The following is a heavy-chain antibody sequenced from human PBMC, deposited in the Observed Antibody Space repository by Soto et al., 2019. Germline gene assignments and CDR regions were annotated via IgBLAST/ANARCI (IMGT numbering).Heavy chain of an antibody. CDR3: SRGGYGMDV. CDR1: GDSVSSNIAA. J-gene: IGHJ6*02. CDR2: TYYRCKWYN. V-gene: IGHV6-1*01. Sequence: SQTLSLTWAISGDSVSSNIAALNWIRQSPSRGLEWLGRTYYRCKWYNDYAVSLQSRITINPDTYKNHFSLQLNSVTPEDTAAYYCSRGGYGMDVWGQGTTVTVSS.